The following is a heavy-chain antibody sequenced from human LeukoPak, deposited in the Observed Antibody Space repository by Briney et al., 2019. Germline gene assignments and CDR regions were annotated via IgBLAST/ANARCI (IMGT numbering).Heavy chain of an antibody. D-gene: IGHD2-15*01. Sequence: GESLKISCKGSGYSFTSYWIGWVRQMPGKGLEWMGIIYPGDSDTRYSPSFQGQVTISADKSISTAYLQWSSLKASDTAMYYCANGPAGGCSGGNCYSYYYYMDVWGKGTTVTISS. J-gene: IGHJ6*03. CDR1: GYSFTSYW. CDR2: IYPGDSDT. CDR3: ANGPAGGCSGGNCYSYYYYMDV. V-gene: IGHV5-51*01.